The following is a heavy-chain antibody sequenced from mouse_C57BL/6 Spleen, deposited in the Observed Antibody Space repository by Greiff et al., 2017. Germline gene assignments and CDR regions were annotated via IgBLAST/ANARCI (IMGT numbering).Heavy chain of an antibody. CDR3: ARVYGNYEDYYAMDY. V-gene: IGHV5-16*01. D-gene: IGHD2-10*02. J-gene: IGHJ4*01. Sequence: DVMLVESEGGLVQPGSSMKLSCTASGFTFSAYYMAWVRQVPEKGLEWVANINYDGSSTYYLDSLKSRFILSRDNAKNILYLQKSSLKSEDTATYYCARVYGNYEDYYAMDYWGQGTSVTVSS. CDR1: GFTFSAYY. CDR2: INYDGSST.